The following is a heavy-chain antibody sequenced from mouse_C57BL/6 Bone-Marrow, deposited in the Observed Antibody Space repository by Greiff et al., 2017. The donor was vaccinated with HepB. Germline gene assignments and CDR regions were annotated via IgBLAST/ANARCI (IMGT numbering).Heavy chain of an antibody. CDR3: AYYGSSPAWFAY. V-gene: IGHV1-64*01. Sequence: QVQLQQPGAELVKPGASVKLSCKASGYTFTSYWMHWVKQRPGQGLEWIGMIHPNSGSTNYNEKFKSKATLTVDKSSSTAYMQLSSLTSEDSAVYYCAYYGSSPAWFAYWGQGTLVTVSA. D-gene: IGHD1-1*01. CDR2: IHPNSGST. CDR1: GYTFTSYW. J-gene: IGHJ3*01.